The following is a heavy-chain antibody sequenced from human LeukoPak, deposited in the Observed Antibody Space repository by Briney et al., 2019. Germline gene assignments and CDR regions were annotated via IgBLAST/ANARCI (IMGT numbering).Heavy chain of an antibody. D-gene: IGHD6-13*01. CDR3: ASSGIAAAGYYYYYMDV. CDR2: IIGGAGST. V-gene: IGHV3-23*01. CDR1: GFSFSSHG. J-gene: IGHJ6*03. Sequence: GGSLRLSYAASGFSFSSHGMSWVRQAPGKGLEWVSGIIGGAGSTYYADSVKGRFTISRDNSKNTLYLQMNSLRAEDTAVYYCASSGIAAAGYYYYYMDVWGKGTTVTISS.